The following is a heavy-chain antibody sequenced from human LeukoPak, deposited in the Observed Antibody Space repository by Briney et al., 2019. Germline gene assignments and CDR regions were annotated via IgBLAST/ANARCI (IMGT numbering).Heavy chain of an antibody. V-gene: IGHV3-20*04. J-gene: IGHJ4*02. Sequence: GASLRLSCAASGFTFDDFGMNWVRQAPGKGLEWVSGINWNGGHTGYADSVKGRFTISRDNAKNSLFLQMHSLRAEDTAVYYCARTGYSISWFASEAYYFDYWGQGTLVTVSS. CDR1: GFTFDDFG. D-gene: IGHD6-13*01. CDR2: INWNGGHT. CDR3: ARTGYSISWFASEAYYFDY.